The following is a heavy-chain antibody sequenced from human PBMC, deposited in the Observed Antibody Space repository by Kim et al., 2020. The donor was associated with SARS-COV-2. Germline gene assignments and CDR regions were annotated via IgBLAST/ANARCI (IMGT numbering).Heavy chain of an antibody. CDR3: ARVSIAAAPDY. J-gene: IGHJ4*02. CDR2: ISSSGSTI. D-gene: IGHD6-13*01. Sequence: GGSLRLSCAASGFTFSSYEMNWVRQAPGKGLEWVSYISSSGSTIYYADSVKGRFTISRDNAKNSLYLQMNSLRAEDTAVYYCARVSIAAAPDYWGQGTLVTVSS. V-gene: IGHV3-48*03. CDR1: GFTFSSYE.